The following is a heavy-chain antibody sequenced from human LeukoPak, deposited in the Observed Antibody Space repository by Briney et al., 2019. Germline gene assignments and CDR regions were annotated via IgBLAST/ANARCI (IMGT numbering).Heavy chain of an antibody. CDR1: GYTFTGYY. Sequence: GASVKVSCKASGYTFTGYYMHWVRQAPGQGLEWMGRINPNSGGTNYAQKFQGRVTMTRDKSISAAYLQWSSLKASDTAMYYCARLPASIDRPVDYWGQGTLVTVSS. J-gene: IGHJ4*02. V-gene: IGHV1-2*06. CDR2: INPNSGGT. CDR3: ARLPASIDRPVDY. D-gene: IGHD2-2*01.